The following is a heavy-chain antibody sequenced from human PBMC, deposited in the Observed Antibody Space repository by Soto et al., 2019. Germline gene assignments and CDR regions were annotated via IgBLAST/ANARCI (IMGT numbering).Heavy chain of an antibody. J-gene: IGHJ4*02. V-gene: IGHV3-30-3*01. CDR1: GFTFSNYA. CDR3: ASDFY. Sequence: QVQLVESGGGVVQPGRSLRLSCAASGFTFSNYAMHWVRQAPGKGLEWVAVISYDADSKSYADSVKGRFTISRDNSKNTLYRQMNSLRAEDTAVYYCASDFYWGQGTLVTVSS. CDR2: ISYDADSK.